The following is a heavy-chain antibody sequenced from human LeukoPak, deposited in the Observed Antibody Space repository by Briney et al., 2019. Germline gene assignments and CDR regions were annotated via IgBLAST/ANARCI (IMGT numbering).Heavy chain of an antibody. CDR1: GGSISSYY. Sequence: PSETLSLTCTVSGGSISSYYWSWIRQPPGKGLEWFGYIYYSGSTNYNPSLKSRVTISVDTSKNQFSLKLSSVTAADTAVYYCAREGSSSSWYRGYFDYWGQGTLVTVSS. V-gene: IGHV4-59*01. D-gene: IGHD6-13*01. CDR3: AREGSSSSWYRGYFDY. J-gene: IGHJ4*02. CDR2: IYYSGST.